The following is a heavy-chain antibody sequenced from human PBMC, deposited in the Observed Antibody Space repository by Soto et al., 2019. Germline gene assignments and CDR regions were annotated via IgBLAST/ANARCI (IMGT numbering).Heavy chain of an antibody. CDR2: IYYRGST. Sequence: QVQVQESGPGLTKPSETLSLTCTVSGGSVSSSGHYWGWIRQSPGKGLEWIATIYYRGSTYYNPSLASRLTISLDTSKNQCSLRLKSVTAADTAMYYCARQRQLETNLISAFDIWGQGTMVTVSS. D-gene: IGHD6-13*01. V-gene: IGHV4-39*01. CDR1: GGSVSSSGHY. CDR3: ARQRQLETNLISAFDI. J-gene: IGHJ3*02.